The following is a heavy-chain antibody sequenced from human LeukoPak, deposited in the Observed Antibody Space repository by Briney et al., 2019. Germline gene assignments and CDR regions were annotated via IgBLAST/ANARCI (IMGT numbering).Heavy chain of an antibody. D-gene: IGHD1-14*01. CDR3: ARDLSGSFNM. J-gene: IGHJ3*02. V-gene: IGHV3-11*01. Sequence: GGSLRLSLAASGFTFSDHYMSWIRQAPGKGLEWVSYISSSGGTIFYADSAKGRFTMSRDNAKNSLYLQMNSLRAEDTAVYYCARDLSGSFNMWGQGTMVTVSS. CDR1: GFTFSDHY. CDR2: ISSSGGTI.